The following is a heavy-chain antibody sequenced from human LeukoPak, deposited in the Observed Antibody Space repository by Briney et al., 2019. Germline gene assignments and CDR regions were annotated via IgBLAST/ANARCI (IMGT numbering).Heavy chain of an antibody. J-gene: IGHJ6*02. CDR2: INPNSGGT. Sequence: ASVKVSCKASGYTFTGYYMHWVRQAPGQGLEWMGWINPNSGGTNYAQKFQGRVTMTRDTSISTAYMELSRLRSDDTAVYCCARELFYYDSSGYYYGTDSYYYGMDVWGQGTTVTVSS. D-gene: IGHD3-22*01. CDR1: GYTFTGYY. CDR3: ARELFYYDSSGYYYGTDSYYYGMDV. V-gene: IGHV1-2*02.